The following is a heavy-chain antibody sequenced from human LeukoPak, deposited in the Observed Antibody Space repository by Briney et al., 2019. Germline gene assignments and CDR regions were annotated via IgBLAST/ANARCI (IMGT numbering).Heavy chain of an antibody. D-gene: IGHD6-19*01. V-gene: IGHV3-9*03. CDR1: GFTFDDYA. CDR2: ISWNSGSI. CDR3: AKDIQQWLSRYMDV. Sequence: PGGSLRLSCAASGFTFDDYAMHWVRQAPGKGLEWVSGISWNSGSIGYADSVKGRFTISRDNAKNSLYLLMNSLRAEDMALYYCAKDIQQWLSRYMDVWGKGTTVTVSS. J-gene: IGHJ6*03.